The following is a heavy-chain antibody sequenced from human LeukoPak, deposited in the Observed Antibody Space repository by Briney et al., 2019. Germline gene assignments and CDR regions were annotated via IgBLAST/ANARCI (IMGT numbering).Heavy chain of an antibody. J-gene: IGHJ5*02. V-gene: IGHV3-11*06. CDR2: ISSSSSYT. CDR3: AQRRDGYTTLT. Sequence: PGWSLRLSCAASGFTFSDYYMIWIRQAPGKGLEWVSYISSSSSYTNYADSVKGRFTISRDNAKNQLYLQMNSLRAEDTAVYYCAQRRDGYTTLTWGQGTLVTVSS. D-gene: IGHD5-24*01. CDR1: GFTFSDYY.